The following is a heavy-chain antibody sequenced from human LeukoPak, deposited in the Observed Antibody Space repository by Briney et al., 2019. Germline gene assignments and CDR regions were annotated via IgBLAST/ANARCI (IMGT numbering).Heavy chain of an antibody. Sequence: SETLSPTCTVSGGSISSYYWSWIRQPAGKGLEWIGRIYTSGSTNYNPSLKSRVTMSVDTSKNQFSLKLSSVTAADTAVYYCAREGKQQLVRRGNWFDPWGQGTLVTVSS. CDR3: AREGKQQLVRRGNWFDP. CDR2: IYTSGST. D-gene: IGHD6-13*01. J-gene: IGHJ5*02. V-gene: IGHV4-4*07. CDR1: GGSISSYY.